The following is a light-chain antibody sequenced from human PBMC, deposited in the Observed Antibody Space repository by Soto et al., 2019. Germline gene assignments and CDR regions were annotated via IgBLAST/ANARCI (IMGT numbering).Light chain of an antibody. J-gene: IGLJ2*01. CDR3: CSYAGSSIVV. V-gene: IGLV2-23*01. CDR1: SSDVGSYNL. CDR2: EGS. Sequence: QSALTQPASVSGSPGQSITISCTGTSSDVGSYNLVSWYQQHPGKAPKLMIYEGSKRPSGVSNRFSGSKSGYTASLTISGLQAEDEAEYYCCSYAGSSIVVFGGGTKLTVL.